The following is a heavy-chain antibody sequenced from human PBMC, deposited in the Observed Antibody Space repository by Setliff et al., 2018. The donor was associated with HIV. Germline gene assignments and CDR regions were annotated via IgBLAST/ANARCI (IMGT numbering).Heavy chain of an antibody. D-gene: IGHD2-21*02. CDR1: GGSLRSLS. CDR2: TIPKFGTS. J-gene: IGHJ6*02. V-gene: IGHV1-69*13. Sequence: ASVKVSCKASGGSLRSLSINWVRQAPGQGLEWMAGTIPKFGTSNYAHKFQGRMTITADESASTAYMELTGLRSEDTAVYYCANLRGEEAGNFYYFYFGLDVWGQGTTVTVSS. CDR3: ANLRGEEAGNFYYFYFGLDV.